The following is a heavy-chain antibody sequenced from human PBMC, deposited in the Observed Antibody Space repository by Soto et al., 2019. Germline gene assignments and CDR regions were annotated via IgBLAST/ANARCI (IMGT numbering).Heavy chain of an antibody. CDR1: GFTFRSYE. J-gene: IGHJ4*02. V-gene: IGHV3-48*03. Sequence: ELQLVESGGGLVQPGGSLRLSCAASGFTFRSYEMNWVRQVPGKGLEWVAYVSGTTTFYADSVKGRFTISRDNAKNSLYLQMDSLRAGDTAVYYCARPWDGYFDLWGQGTLVTVSS. D-gene: IGHD1-26*01. CDR3: ARPWDGYFDL. CDR2: VSGTTT.